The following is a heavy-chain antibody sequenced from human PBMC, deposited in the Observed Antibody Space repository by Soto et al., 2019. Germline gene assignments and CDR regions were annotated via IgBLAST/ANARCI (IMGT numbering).Heavy chain of an antibody. CDR2: ISSSSSYI. D-gene: IGHD2-15*01. CDR1: GFTFSSYS. Sequence: GGSLRLSCAASGFTFSSYSMNWVRQAPGKGLEWVSSISSSSSYIYYADSVKGRFTISRDNAKNSLYLQMNSLRAEDTAVYYCARESYCSGGSCYSEAIGSPGYYYYYMDVWGKGTTVTVSS. J-gene: IGHJ6*03. V-gene: IGHV3-21*01. CDR3: ARESYCSGGSCYSEAIGSPGYYYYYMDV.